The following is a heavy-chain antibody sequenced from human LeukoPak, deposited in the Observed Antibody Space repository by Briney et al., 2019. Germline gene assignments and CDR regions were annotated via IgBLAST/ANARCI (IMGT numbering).Heavy chain of an antibody. CDR3: ARDRRRLQTPYYYYYYMDV. Sequence: GGSLRLSCAASGFTFSSYWMSWVRQAPGKGLEWVANIKKDGSEKYYVDSVKGRFTISRDNAKNSLYLQMNSLRAEDTAVFYCARDRRRLQTPYYYYYYMDVWGKGTTVTVSS. CDR1: GFTFSSYW. D-gene: IGHD1-14*01. CDR2: IKKDGSEK. J-gene: IGHJ6*03. V-gene: IGHV3-7*01.